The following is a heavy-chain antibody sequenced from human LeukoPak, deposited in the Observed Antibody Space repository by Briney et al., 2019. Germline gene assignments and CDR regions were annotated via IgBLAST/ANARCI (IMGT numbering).Heavy chain of an antibody. CDR1: GFSFSSYN. D-gene: IGHD1-26*01. CDR3: ARDPYSGTYGNTYYYYMDV. J-gene: IGHJ6*03. V-gene: IGHV3-21*01. CDR2: ITSSSTYT. Sequence: GGPLRLSCAASGFSFSSYNMNWVRQTPGKGLEWVSSITSSSTYTFYADSVKGRFTISRDNARNSLSLQMNSLRAEDTAVYYCARDPYSGTYGNTYYYYMDVWGKGTTVTISS.